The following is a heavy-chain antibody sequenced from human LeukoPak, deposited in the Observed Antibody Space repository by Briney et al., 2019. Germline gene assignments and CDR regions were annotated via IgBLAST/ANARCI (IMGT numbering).Heavy chain of an antibody. V-gene: IGHV4-39*07. D-gene: IGHD3-16*02. J-gene: IGHJ3*02. CDR1: GGSISSSSYY. CDR2: IYYSGST. CDR3: ARRVGRYDYVWGSYRYNDAFDI. Sequence: SETLSLTCTVSGGSISSSSYYWGWIRQPPGKGLEWIGSIYYSGSTYYNPSLKSRVTISVDTSKNQFSLKLSSVTAADTAVYYCARRVGRYDYVWGSYRYNDAFDIWGQGTMVTVSS.